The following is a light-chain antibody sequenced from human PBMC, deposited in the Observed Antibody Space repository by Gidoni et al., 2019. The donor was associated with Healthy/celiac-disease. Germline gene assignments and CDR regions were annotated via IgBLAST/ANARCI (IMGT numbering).Light chain of an antibody. CDR1: QSISSY. Sequence: DIQMTQSPSSLSASVGDRVTITCRASQSISSYLNWYQQKPGKAPKLLIYAASSLQSGVPSRFSGSGSGTVFTLTISSLQPEDFATYYCQQSYSTPSTFGPGTKVEIK. CDR2: AAS. V-gene: IGKV1-39*01. J-gene: IGKJ3*01. CDR3: QQSYSTPST.